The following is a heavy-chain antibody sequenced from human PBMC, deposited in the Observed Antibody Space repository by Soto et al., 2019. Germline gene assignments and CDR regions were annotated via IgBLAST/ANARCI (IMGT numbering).Heavy chain of an antibody. CDR2: ISGSGGGT. D-gene: IGHD6-6*01. CDR1: GFTFSSYA. J-gene: IGHJ6*03. V-gene: IGHV3-23*01. Sequence: GGSLRLSCAASGFTFSSYAMSWVRQAPGKGLEWVSAISGSGGGTYYADSVKGRFTIPRDNSKNTLYLQMNSLRAEDTAVYYCAKSPRIYSSSSAYYYYMDVWGKGTTVTVSS. CDR3: AKSPRIYSSSSAYYYYMDV.